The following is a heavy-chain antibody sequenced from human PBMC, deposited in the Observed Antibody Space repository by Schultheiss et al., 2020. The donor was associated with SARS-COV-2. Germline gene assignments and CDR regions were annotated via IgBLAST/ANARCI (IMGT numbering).Heavy chain of an antibody. CDR2: ISYDGSNK. CDR3: AWGGDYLDGMDV. Sequence: GESLKISCAASGFTFSSYAMHWVRQAPGKGLEWVAVISYDGSNKYYADSVKGRFTISRDNSKNTLYLQMNSLRAEDTAVYYCAWGGDYLDGMDVWGQGTTVTVSS. CDR1: GFTFSSYA. V-gene: IGHV3-30*04. D-gene: IGHD4-17*01. J-gene: IGHJ6*02.